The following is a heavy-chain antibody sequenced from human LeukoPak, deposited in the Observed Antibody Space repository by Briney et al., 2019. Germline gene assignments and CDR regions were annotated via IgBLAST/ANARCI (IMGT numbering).Heavy chain of an antibody. CDR1: GYTFTSYG. CDR3: AIERQSGQTQHNDAFDI. CDR2: INPNSGGT. J-gene: IGHJ3*02. V-gene: IGHV1-2*02. Sequence: ASVKVSCKASGYTFTSYGISWVRQAPGQGLEWMGWINPNSGGTNYAQKFQGRVTMTRDTSISTAYMELSRLRSDDTAVYYCAIERQSGQTQHNDAFDIWGQGTMVSVSS. D-gene: IGHD1-26*01.